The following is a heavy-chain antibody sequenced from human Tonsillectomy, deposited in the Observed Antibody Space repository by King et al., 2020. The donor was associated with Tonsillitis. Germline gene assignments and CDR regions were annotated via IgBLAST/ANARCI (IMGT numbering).Heavy chain of an antibody. Sequence: VQLVESGGGVVQPGRSLRLSCVASGFTFSSYDMHWVRQAPGKGLEWVAGISYDGDTKYYADSVKGRFTISRDSSKNTVDLQMNSLRVEDTAVYYCAKGAGSRDSYDFFFDYWGQGALVTVSS. J-gene: IGHJ4*02. CDR1: GFTFSSYD. V-gene: IGHV3-30*18. CDR3: AKGAGSRDSYDFFFDY. CDR2: ISYDGDTK. D-gene: IGHD5-24*01.